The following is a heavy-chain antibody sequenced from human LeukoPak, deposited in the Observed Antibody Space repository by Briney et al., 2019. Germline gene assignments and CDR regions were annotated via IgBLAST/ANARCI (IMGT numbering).Heavy chain of an antibody. V-gene: IGHV3-48*04. J-gene: IGHJ1*01. CDR3: VEGFYYDSRNERRGL. Sequence: GGSLRLSCAASGFAFSSYGMNWVRQAPGKGLEWVSYISTSSSTIYYADSVKGQFTISRDNAKNSLYLQMNSLRAEDTAVYYCVEGFYYDSRNERRGLWGQGTLVTVSS. D-gene: IGHD3-22*01. CDR1: GFAFSSYG. CDR2: ISTSSSTI.